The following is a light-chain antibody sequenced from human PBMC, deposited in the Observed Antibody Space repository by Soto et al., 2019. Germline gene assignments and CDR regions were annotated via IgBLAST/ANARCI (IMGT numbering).Light chain of an antibody. CDR3: QQYYSTPLT. Sequence: DIVMTQSPDPLAVSLGERATINCKSSQSVLYRSNIKNYLAWYHQKPGQPPRLLIYWASTRESGVPDRFSGSGSGTDFTLTISSLQAEDVAVYYCQQYYSTPLTFGGGTKVDI. J-gene: IGKJ4*01. CDR2: WAS. V-gene: IGKV4-1*01. CDR1: QSVLYRSNIKNY.